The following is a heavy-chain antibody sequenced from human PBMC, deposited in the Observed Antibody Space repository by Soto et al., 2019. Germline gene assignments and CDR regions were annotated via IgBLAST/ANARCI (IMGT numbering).Heavy chain of an antibody. J-gene: IGHJ6*02. D-gene: IGHD3-22*01. CDR3: ARVLYDSSGYYPSPDYYYGMDV. CDR1: GFTVSSNY. Sequence: LRLSCAASGFTVSSNYMSWVRQAPGKGLEWVSVLYSGGSTYYADSVKGRFTISRDNSKNTLYLQMNSLRAEDTAVYYCARVLYDSSGYYPSPDYYYGMDVWGQGTTVTVSS. CDR2: LYSGGST. V-gene: IGHV3-53*01.